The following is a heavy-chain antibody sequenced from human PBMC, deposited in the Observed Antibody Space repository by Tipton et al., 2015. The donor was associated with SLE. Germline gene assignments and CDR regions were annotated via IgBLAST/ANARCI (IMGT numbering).Heavy chain of an antibody. V-gene: IGHV4-59*01. CDR2: IYHSGST. D-gene: IGHD6-19*01. J-gene: IGHJ4*02. CDR1: GGSITSYY. CDR3: ARHFYNIGWNHFDN. Sequence: TLSLTCTVSGGSITSYYWSWIRQPPGKGLEWIGYIYHSGSTNYNPSLKSRVTISVDTSKNQFSLRLSSVTAADTAVYYCARHFYNIGWNHFDNWGPGTLVTVSS.